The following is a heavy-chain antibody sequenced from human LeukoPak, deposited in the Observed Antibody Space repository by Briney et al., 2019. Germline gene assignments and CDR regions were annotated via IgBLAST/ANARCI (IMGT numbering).Heavy chain of an antibody. CDR2: IRYDGNSK. D-gene: IGHD5-18*01. CDR3: AKGYSYSELGL. V-gene: IGHV3-30*02. CDR1: GFTFSSDG. Sequence: GGSLRLSCAASGFTFSSDGMHWVRQAPGKGLEWVAFIRYDGNSKNHVDSVKGRFTISRDDFKNTLYLQMSSLRAEDTAIYYCAKGYSYSELGLWGQGTLVTVSS. J-gene: IGHJ4*02.